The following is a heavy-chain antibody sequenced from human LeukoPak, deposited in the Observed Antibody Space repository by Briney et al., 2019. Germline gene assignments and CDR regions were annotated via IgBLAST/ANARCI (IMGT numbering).Heavy chain of an antibody. Sequence: GGSLRLSCAASGFTFTNFAMTWVRQAPGKGLEWVSAISGSAGSTFYADSVKGRFTISRDNSKNSLYLQMNSLRDEDTAVYYCAREQSYDILTGYPSYGMDVWGQGTTVTVSS. CDR2: ISGSAGST. V-gene: IGHV3-23*01. D-gene: IGHD3-9*01. CDR1: GFTFTNFA. CDR3: AREQSYDILTGYPSYGMDV. J-gene: IGHJ6*02.